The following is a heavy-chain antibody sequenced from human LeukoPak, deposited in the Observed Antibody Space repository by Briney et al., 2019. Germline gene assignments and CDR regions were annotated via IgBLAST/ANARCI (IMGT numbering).Heavy chain of an antibody. CDR2: ISSSSSYI. CDR1: GFTFSSYS. V-gene: IGHV3-21*01. D-gene: IGHD6-19*01. J-gene: IGHJ5*02. Sequence: GGSLRLSCAASGFTFSSYSMNWVRQAPGKGLEWVSSISSSSSYIYYADSVKGRFTISRDNAKNSLYLQMNSLRAEDTAVYYCARDPSSGWYLKGWFDPWGQGTLVTVSS. CDR3: ARDPSSGWYLKGWFDP.